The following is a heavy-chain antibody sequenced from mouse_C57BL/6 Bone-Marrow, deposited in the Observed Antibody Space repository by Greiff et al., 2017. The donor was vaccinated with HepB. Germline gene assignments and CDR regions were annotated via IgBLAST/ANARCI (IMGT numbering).Heavy chain of an antibody. D-gene: IGHD1-1*01. CDR1: GFNIKDDY. V-gene: IGHV14-4*01. CDR3: TTYEGMDY. CDR2: IDPENGDT. Sequence: EVKLMESGAELVRPGASVKLSCTASGFNIKDDYMHWVKQRPEQGLEWIGWIDPENGDTEYASKFQGKATITADTSSNTAYLQLSSLTSEDTAVYYCTTYEGMDYWGQGTSVTVSS. J-gene: IGHJ4*01.